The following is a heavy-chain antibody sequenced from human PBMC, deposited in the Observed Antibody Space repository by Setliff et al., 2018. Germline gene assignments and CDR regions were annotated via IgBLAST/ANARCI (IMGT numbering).Heavy chain of an antibody. CDR3: ARAGTYRYFDY. J-gene: IGHJ4*02. CDR2: IYYRGDT. V-gene: IGHV4-30-4*01. CDR1: GVSFSSGGYY. D-gene: IGHD1-1*01. Sequence: KASETLSLTCTLSGVSFSSGGYYWNWIRQHPGKGLEWIGYIYYRGDTYYNASLKGRLTISVDTAQNQFSLRLTSVTAADTAVYYCARAGTYRYFDYWGQGALVTVSS.